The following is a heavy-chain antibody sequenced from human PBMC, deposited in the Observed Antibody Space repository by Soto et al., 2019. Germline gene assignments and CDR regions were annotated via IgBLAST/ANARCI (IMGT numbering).Heavy chain of an antibody. CDR1: GYTLTSYY. CDR3: ARDGNSGSSSWYVVQ. J-gene: IGHJ4*02. D-gene: IGHD6-13*01. CDR2: INPSGGST. Sequence: ASVKVSCKASGYTLTSYYMHWVRQSPVQGLEWMGIINPSGGSTSYAQKFQGRVTMTRDTSTSTVYMELSSLRSEDTAVYYCARDGNSGSSSWYVVQWGQVTLVTVSS. V-gene: IGHV1-46*03.